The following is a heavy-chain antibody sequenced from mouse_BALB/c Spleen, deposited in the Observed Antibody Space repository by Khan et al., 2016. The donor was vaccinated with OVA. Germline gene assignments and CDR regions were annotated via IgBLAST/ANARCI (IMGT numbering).Heavy chain of an antibody. CDR3: ATSYFYGYYFDY. J-gene: IGHJ2*01. V-gene: IGHV5-17*02. CDR1: GFTFNSYG. D-gene: IGHD1-1*01. Sequence: EVELVESGGGLVQPGGSRKLSCAASGFTFNSYGMHWVRQAPEKGLEWVAYISGDSNTIYYADTVKGRFTISRDNPKNTLFLQMTCLMSEDTAMYYCATSYFYGYYFDYWGPGTTLTVS. CDR2: ISGDSNTI.